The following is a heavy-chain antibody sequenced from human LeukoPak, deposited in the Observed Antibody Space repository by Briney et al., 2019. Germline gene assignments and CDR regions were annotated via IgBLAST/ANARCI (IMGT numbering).Heavy chain of an antibody. Sequence: ASVKVSCKASGNTFTTYGISWVRQAPGQGLEWMGWISASKGNTNYAQKFQDRVSLTTDTSTSTAYMELRSLTSDDTAVYYCARRRLGSGGWFPFDYWGQGTLVTVSS. D-gene: IGHD2-15*01. CDR1: GNTFTTYG. J-gene: IGHJ4*02. CDR3: ARRRLGSGGWFPFDY. V-gene: IGHV1-18*01. CDR2: ISASKGNT.